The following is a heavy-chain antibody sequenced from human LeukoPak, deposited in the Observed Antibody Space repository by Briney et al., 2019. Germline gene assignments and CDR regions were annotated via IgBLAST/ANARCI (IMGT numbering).Heavy chain of an antibody. J-gene: IGHJ4*02. Sequence: SETLSLTCTVSGGSISSSNYYWGWIRQPPGKGLEWIGSIYYSGSTYYNPSPKSRVTVSVDTSKNQFSLKLSSVTAADTAVYYCARGGSYFSRWGQGTLVTVSS. CDR1: GGSISSSNYY. V-gene: IGHV4-39*01. D-gene: IGHD1-26*01. CDR3: ARGGSYFSR. CDR2: IYYSGST.